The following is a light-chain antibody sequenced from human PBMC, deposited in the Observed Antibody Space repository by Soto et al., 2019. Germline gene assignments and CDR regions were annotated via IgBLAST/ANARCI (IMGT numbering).Light chain of an antibody. CDR1: QDISSW. Sequence: DIQMPQSPSSVSASVGDRVTITCRASQDISSWLAWFQQKPGEAPRLLIYTASTLHSGVPSRFSGSGSGTDFTLTISSLQPEDFATYYCQQGNSFPLTFGGGTKVEI. CDR2: TAS. J-gene: IGKJ4*01. CDR3: QQGNSFPLT. V-gene: IGKV1-12*01.